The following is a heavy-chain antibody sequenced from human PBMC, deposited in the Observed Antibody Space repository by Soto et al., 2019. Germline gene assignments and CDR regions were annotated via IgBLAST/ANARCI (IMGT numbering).Heavy chain of an antibody. J-gene: IGHJ3*02. Sequence: EVQLLESGGGLVQPGGSLRLSCTASGFTFSTYAMTWVRQAPGKGLEWVSAISGGGGPTYYADSVKGRFTISRHNSKNTLYLQMISLRADDTAVYYCPKVSRFLDAGLIWGQGTLVTVSS. CDR1: GFTFSTYA. CDR2: ISGGGGPT. D-gene: IGHD2-21*01. CDR3: PKVSRFLDAGLI. V-gene: IGHV3-23*01.